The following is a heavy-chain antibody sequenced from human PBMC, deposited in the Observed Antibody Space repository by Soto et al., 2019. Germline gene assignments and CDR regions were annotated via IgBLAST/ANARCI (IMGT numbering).Heavy chain of an antibody. D-gene: IGHD3-10*01. CDR1: GLSFSSSW. J-gene: IGHJ3*02. CDR3: ARDPYFGAFDM. Sequence: EVLLVESGGDLVQPGGSLRLSCEASGLSFSSSWMTWVRQPPGKGLEWVAGINPDGREKYYVDSVKGRFTISRDNARNSLYLQMSSLRVEDTAVYYCARDPYFGAFDMWGQGTMVTVSS. CDR2: INPDGREK. V-gene: IGHV3-7*01.